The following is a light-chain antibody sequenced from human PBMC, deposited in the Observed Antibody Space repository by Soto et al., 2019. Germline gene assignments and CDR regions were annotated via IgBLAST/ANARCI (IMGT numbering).Light chain of an antibody. Sequence: QSALTQPASVSGSPGQSITISCTGTSSDIGGYNYVSWYQQYPGKAPNLIIYEVTNRPSGISYRFSGSKSGNTASLTISGPQIEDEADYYWRSFRSGRNRVLFGGGTKLTVL. CDR2: EVT. J-gene: IGLJ2*01. CDR1: SSDIGGYNY. V-gene: IGLV2-14*01. CDR3: RSFRSGRNRVL.